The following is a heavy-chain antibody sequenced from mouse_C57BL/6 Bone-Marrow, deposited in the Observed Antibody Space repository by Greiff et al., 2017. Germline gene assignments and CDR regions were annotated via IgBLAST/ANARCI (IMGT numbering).Heavy chain of an antibody. CDR2: ISYDGSN. V-gene: IGHV3-6*01. CDR1: GYSITSGYY. D-gene: IGHD3-1*01. CDR3: ASLSYYFDY. Sequence: EVKLQESGPGLVKPSQSLSLTCSVTGYSITSGYYWNWIRQFPGNKLEWMGYISYDGSNNYNPSLKNRISITRDTSKNQFFLKLNSVTTEDTTTYYCASLSYYFDYWGQGTTLTVSS. J-gene: IGHJ2*01.